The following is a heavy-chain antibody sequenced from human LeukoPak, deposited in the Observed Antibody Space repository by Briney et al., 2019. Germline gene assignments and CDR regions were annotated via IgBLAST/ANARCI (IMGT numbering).Heavy chain of an antibody. J-gene: IGHJ4*02. Sequence: ASVKVSCKASGYTFTGYYMHWVRQAPGQGLEWMGRINPNSGGTNYAQKFQGRVTMTRDTSINTAYMELSRLRSDDTAVYYCARDYYDSSGYYYFDYWGQGTLVTVSS. CDR2: INPNSGGT. D-gene: IGHD3-22*01. V-gene: IGHV1-2*06. CDR1: GYTFTGYY. CDR3: ARDYYDSSGYYYFDY.